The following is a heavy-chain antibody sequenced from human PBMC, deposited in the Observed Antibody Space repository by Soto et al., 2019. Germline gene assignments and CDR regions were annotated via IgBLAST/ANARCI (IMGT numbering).Heavy chain of an antibody. J-gene: IGHJ4*02. CDR1: GYSLTNYD. CDR2: MHPSSGNT. Sequence: QVQLVQSGAEVKKPGASVKVSCKASGYSLTNYDINWVRQATGQGLEWMGWMHPSSGNTGFAQKFHGRATMSWDTSISTAYIELSSLRFEDTAVYDCTRGDFWGQGTLVTVSA. CDR3: TRGDF. V-gene: IGHV1-8*01.